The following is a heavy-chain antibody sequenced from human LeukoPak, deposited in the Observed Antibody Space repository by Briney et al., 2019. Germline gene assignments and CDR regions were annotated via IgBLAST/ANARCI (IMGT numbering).Heavy chain of an antibody. CDR1: GGTISSYA. J-gene: IGHJ4*02. D-gene: IGHD4-17*01. Sequence: GASVKVSCKASGGTISSYAISWVRQAPGQGLEWMGGIIPIFGTANYAQKFQGRVTITADESTSTAYMELSSLRSEDTAVYYCAGTRGYGDYDGGYWGQGTLVTVSS. CDR3: AGTRGYGDYDGGY. CDR2: IIPIFGTA. V-gene: IGHV1-69*01.